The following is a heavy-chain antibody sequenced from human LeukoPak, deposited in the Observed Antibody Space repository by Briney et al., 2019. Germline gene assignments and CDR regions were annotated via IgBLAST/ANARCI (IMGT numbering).Heavy chain of an antibody. CDR1: GFTVSSNY. Sequence: GGSLRLSCAASGFTVSSNYMSWVRQAPGKGLEWVSVIYSGGSTYYADSVKGRFTISRDNSKNTLYLQMNSLRAEDTAIYYCAKDVVPDSGWDLDYWGQGTLVTVSS. V-gene: IGHV3-53*01. CDR3: AKDVVPDSGWDLDY. D-gene: IGHD6-19*01. CDR2: IYSGGST. J-gene: IGHJ4*02.